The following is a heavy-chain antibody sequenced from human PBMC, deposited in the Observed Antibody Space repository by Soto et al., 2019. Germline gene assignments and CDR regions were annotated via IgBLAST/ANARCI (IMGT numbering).Heavy chain of an antibody. J-gene: IGHJ4*02. V-gene: IGHV1-69*02. Sequence: QVQLVQSGAEVKKPGSSVKVSCKASGGTFSSYTISWVRQAPGQGLEWMGRIIPILGIANYAQKFQGRVTITATNATSTAYMELSVLRSEVTSVYYCARSRHGSGRYFGYWGQGTLVTVSS. CDR1: GGTFSSYT. CDR2: IIPILGIA. D-gene: IGHD3-10*01. CDR3: ARSRHGSGRYFGY.